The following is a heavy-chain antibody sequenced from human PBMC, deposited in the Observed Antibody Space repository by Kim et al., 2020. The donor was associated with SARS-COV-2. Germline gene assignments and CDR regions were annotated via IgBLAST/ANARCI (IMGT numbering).Heavy chain of an antibody. CDR2: ISYDGSNK. D-gene: IGHD3-22*01. CDR1: GFTFSSYG. V-gene: IGHV3-30*03. J-gene: IGHJ4*02. Sequence: GGSLRLSCAASGFTFSSYGMHWVRQAPGKGLEWVAVISYDGSNKYYADSVKGRFTISRDNSKNTLYLQMNSLRAEDTAVYYCAMIRRYYDSSGGGYWGQG. CDR3: AMIRRYYDSSGGGY.